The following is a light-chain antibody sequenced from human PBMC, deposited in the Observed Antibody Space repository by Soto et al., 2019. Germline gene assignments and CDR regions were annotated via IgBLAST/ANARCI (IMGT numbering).Light chain of an antibody. CDR3: QQYNPYSPWT. V-gene: IGKV3-15*01. Sequence: EIVFTQSPATLSLSPGERATLSCRASQSVSSNLAWYQQKPGQAPSLLIYGAFTRATGIPARFSGSGSGTDFTLTISGLQPDDFATYYCQQYNPYSPWTFGQGTKVDI. CDR1: QSVSSN. CDR2: GAF. J-gene: IGKJ1*01.